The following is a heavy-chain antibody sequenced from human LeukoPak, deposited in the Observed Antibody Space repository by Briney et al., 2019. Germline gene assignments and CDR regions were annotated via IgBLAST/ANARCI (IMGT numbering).Heavy chain of an antibody. CDR3: AREKMVRGVIANDAFDI. D-gene: IGHD3-10*01. CDR2: ISAYNGNT. Sequence: GASVKVFYKASGYTFTSYGISWVRQAAGQGLEWMGWISAYNGNTNYAQKLQGRVTMTTDTSTSTAYMELRSLRSDDTAVYYCAREKMVRGVIANDAFDIWGQGTMVTVSS. V-gene: IGHV1-18*01. J-gene: IGHJ3*02. CDR1: GYTFTSYG.